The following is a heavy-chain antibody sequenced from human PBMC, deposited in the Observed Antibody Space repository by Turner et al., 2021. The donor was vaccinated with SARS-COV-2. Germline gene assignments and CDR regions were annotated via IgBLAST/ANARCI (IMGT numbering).Heavy chain of an antibody. Sequence: EVKLSESGGGLVQPGGSLWLSRAASGFTFSTYGMTWVRQAPGKGLESVAVITTNGANAYYADSVKGRFTISRDNSNNTVYLQMDGLRAEDTAVYYCAKSQWELPLWGQGTLVTVSS. CDR2: ITTNGANA. J-gene: IGHJ4*02. CDR1: GFTFSTYG. V-gene: IGHV3-23*01. CDR3: AKSQWELPL. D-gene: IGHD1-26*01.